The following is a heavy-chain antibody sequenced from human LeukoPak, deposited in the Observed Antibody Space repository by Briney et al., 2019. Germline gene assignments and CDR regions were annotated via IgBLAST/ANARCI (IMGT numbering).Heavy chain of an antibody. CDR3: AKRTGLFGSGTYYNFDY. CDR1: GFTFSSYA. J-gene: IGHJ4*02. CDR2: ISYDGSNE. V-gene: IGHV3-30*18. Sequence: GGSLRLSCAASGFTFSSYAIHWVRQAPGKGLEWVAVISYDGSNEYYEDSVKGRFTISRDNSKNTLYLQMNSLRAEDTAVYYCAKRTGLFGSGTYYNFDYWGQGTLVTVSS. D-gene: IGHD3-10*01.